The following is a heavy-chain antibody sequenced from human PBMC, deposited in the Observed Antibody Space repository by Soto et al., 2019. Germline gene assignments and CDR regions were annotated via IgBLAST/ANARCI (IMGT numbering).Heavy chain of an antibody. V-gene: IGHV1-24*01. CDR2: FDPEDGET. J-gene: IGHJ6*02. Sequence: ASVKVSCKVSGYTLTELSMHWVRQAPGKGLEWMGGFDPEDGETIYAQKFQGRVTMTEDTSTDTAYMELSGLRSEDTAVYYCATDRVAAAGLYYYYYGMDVWGQGTTVTVSS. D-gene: IGHD6-13*01. CDR3: ATDRVAAAGLYYYYYGMDV. CDR1: GYTLTELS.